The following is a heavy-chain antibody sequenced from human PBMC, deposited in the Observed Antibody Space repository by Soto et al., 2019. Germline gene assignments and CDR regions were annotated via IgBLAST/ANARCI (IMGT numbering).Heavy chain of an antibody. V-gene: IGHV1-18*01. CDR3: AREVGSEQQLVQDAFDI. CDR1: GYTFTSYG. CDR2: ISAYNGNT. J-gene: IGHJ3*02. D-gene: IGHD6-13*01. Sequence: ASVKVSCKASGYTFTSYGISWVRQAPGQGLEWMGWISAYNGNTNYAQKLQGRVTMTTDTSTSTAYMELRSLRSDDTAVYYCAREVGSEQQLVQDAFDIWGQGTMVTVSS.